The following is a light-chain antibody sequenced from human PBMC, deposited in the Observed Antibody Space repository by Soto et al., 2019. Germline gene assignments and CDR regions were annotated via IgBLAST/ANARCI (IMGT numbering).Light chain of an antibody. J-gene: IGLJ2*01. CDR1: SSDVGGYNF. CDR2: DVS. CDR3: CSYAGSSTL. V-gene: IGLV2-11*01. Sequence: QSALTQPRSVSGSPGQSVTISCTGTSSDVGGYNFVSWYQQVPGKVPKLIIYDVSQRPSGVPDRFSASKSDNTASLTISGLQAEDEVDYYCCSYAGSSTLFGGGTKLTVL.